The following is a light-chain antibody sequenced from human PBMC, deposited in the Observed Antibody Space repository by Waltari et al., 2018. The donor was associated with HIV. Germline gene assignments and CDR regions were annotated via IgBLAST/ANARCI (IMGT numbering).Light chain of an antibody. J-gene: IGKJ2*01. Sequence: VLTQSPGTLSLSPGERATLSCRASHHISANFLAWYQPKPGQPPRFLIYGASSRAAGIPDRFSGSGSGTEFTLTISRLEPEYFAVYYCQRYSTSPPYTFGQGTKLEI. CDR2: GAS. CDR1: HHISANF. CDR3: QRYSTSPPYT. V-gene: IGKV3-20*01.